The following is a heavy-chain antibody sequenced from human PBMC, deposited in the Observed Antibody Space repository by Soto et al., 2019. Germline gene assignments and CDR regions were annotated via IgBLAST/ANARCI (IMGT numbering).Heavy chain of an antibody. Sequence: GGSLRLSCAASGFTFSSYEMNWVRQAPGKGLEWVSYISSSGSTIYYADSVKGRFTISRDNAKNSLYLQMNSLRAEDTAVYYCAREAVAGTRTLYGMDVWGQGTTVTVS. J-gene: IGHJ6*02. D-gene: IGHD6-19*01. CDR2: ISSSGSTI. V-gene: IGHV3-48*03. CDR3: AREAVAGTRTLYGMDV. CDR1: GFTFSSYE.